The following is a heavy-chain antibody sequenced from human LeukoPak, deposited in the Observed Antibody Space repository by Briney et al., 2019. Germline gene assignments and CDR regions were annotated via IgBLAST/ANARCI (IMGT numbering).Heavy chain of an antibody. D-gene: IGHD3-22*01. J-gene: IGHJ4*02. CDR1: GFTFDDYG. CDR3: AKDLRYYDSSGYYYGNDY. V-gene: IGHV3-20*04. Sequence: PGGSLRLSCAASGFTFDDYGMSWVRQAPGKGLEWVSGINWNGGSTGYADSVKGRFTIPRDNSKNTLYLQMNSLRAEDTAVYYCAKDLRYYDSSGYYYGNDYWGQGTLVTVSS. CDR2: INWNGGST.